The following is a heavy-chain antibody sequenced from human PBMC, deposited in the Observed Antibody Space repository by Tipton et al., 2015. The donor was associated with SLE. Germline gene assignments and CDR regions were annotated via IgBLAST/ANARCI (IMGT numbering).Heavy chain of an antibody. V-gene: IGHV4-34*01. Sequence: LRLSCEASGFTLSNFWMNWIRQSPGKGLEWIGESNQGGTTNYNPSLKSRVTISVDTSKNQFSLRLSSVTAADTAVYYCARQMEPWLAKWDWGQGTLVTVSS. CDR3: ARQMEPWLAKWD. CDR1: GFTLSNFW. D-gene: IGHD6-19*01. J-gene: IGHJ4*02. CDR2: SNQGGTT.